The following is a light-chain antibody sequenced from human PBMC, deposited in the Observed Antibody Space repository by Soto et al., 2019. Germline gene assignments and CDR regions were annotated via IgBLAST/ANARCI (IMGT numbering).Light chain of an antibody. V-gene: IGLV2-14*03. CDR2: DVS. CDR1: SGDVGGYDY. CDR3: SSYTASSTL. Sequence: QSALTQPASVSGSPGQSITISCTGTSGDVGGYDYVSWYQQHPGKAPKRMIYDVSNRPSGVSGRFSGSKSVNTASLTISGLRSEDEADYYCSSYTASSTLFGGGTKLTVL. J-gene: IGLJ2*01.